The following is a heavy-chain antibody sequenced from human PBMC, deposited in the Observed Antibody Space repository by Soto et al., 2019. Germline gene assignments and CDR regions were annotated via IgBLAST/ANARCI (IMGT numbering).Heavy chain of an antibody. CDR3: ARGGTGGRTTVTTYAV. Sequence: QVQLQESGPGLVKPSQTLSLTCTVSGGSISSGDYYWSWIRQPPGKGLEWIGYIYYSGSTYYNPSLKSRVTISAETSRNQVSLKLTSVTTADTAVYYCARGGTGGRTTVTTYAVWGQGTLVTVSS. CDR2: IYYSGST. V-gene: IGHV4-30-4*01. D-gene: IGHD4-17*01. J-gene: IGHJ4*02. CDR1: GGSISSGDYY.